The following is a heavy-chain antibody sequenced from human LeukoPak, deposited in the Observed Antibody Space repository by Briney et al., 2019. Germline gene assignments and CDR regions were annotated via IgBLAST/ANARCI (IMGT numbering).Heavy chain of an antibody. V-gene: IGHV1-2*02. CDR2: INPNSGGT. J-gene: IGHJ4*02. D-gene: IGHD1-26*01. CDR3: ARDGEVGATGAFDY. Sequence: ASVKVSCKASGYTFTGYYMHWVRQAPGQGLEWMGWINPNSGGTNYAQKFQGRVTMTRGTSISTAYMELSRLRSDDTAVYYCARDGEVGATGAFDYWGQGTLVTVSS. CDR1: GYTFTGYY.